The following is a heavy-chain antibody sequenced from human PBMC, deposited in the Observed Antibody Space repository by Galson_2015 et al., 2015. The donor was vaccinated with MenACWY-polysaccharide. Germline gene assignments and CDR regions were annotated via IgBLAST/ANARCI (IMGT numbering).Heavy chain of an antibody. Sequence: SVKVSCKASGYTFTSRDINWVRQAAGQGLEWMGWMTASSGNAVYAQKFQDRVTLTRDTSTSTVYMELSSLRSEDTGVYYCATGAGVVGDSWGQGTLVTVSS. CDR1: GYTFTSRD. J-gene: IGHJ4*02. CDR3: ATGAGVVGDS. CDR2: MTASSGNA. D-gene: IGHD2-15*01. V-gene: IGHV1-8*01.